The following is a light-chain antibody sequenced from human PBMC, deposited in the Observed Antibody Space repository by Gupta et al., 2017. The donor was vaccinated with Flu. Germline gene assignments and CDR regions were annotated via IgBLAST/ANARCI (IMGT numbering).Light chain of an antibody. CDR2: KAS. CDR3: QQENSCPYI. V-gene: IGKV1-5*03. Sequence: DIQITHSPSTLSASVGDRLTITCRASQSISSWLAWYQQKPGKAPKLLIYKASSLVSGVPSRFSGSGCGTEFTLTISSRQPDDFATYYCQQENSCPYIFGQGTKMEIK. CDR1: QSISSW. J-gene: IGKJ2*01.